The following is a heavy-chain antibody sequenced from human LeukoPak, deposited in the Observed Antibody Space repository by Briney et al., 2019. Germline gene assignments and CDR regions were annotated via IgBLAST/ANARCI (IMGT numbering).Heavy chain of an antibody. CDR1: GSTFSSYG. J-gene: IGHJ4*02. CDR3: AKSSSGWFN. CDR2: ISYDGSNK. Sequence: PGGSLRLSCAASGSTFSSYGMHWVRQAPGKGLEWVAVISYDGSNKYYADSVKGRFTISRDNSKNTLYLQMNSLRAEDTAVYYCAKSSSGWFNWGQGTLVTVSS. D-gene: IGHD6-19*01. V-gene: IGHV3-30*18.